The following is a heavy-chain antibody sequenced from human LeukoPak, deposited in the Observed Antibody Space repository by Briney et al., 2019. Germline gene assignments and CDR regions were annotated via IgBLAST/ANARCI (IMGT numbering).Heavy chain of an antibody. Sequence: GGSLRLSCAASGFTFSSYGLHWVRQAPGKGLEWVALIWFDGSNKYYADSVKGRFTISRDNSNNTLYLQMNSLRVEDTAVYYCARQTTVATDCWGQGTLVTVSS. CDR1: GFTFSSYG. CDR3: ARQTTVATDC. CDR2: IWFDGSNK. V-gene: IGHV3-33*01. J-gene: IGHJ4*02. D-gene: IGHD4-23*01.